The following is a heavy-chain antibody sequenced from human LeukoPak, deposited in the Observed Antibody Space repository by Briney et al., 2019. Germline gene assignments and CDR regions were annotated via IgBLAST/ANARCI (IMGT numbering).Heavy chain of an antibody. CDR3: ARHVYYDSSGYYQYYYYYYMDV. CDR2: INHSGST. Sequence: SETLSLTCAVYGGSFSGYYWSWIRQPPGKGLEWIGEINHSGSTNYNPSLKSRVTISVDTSKNQFSLKLSSVTAADTAVYYCARHVYYDSSGYYQYYYYYYMDVWGKGTTVTISS. CDR1: GGSFSGYY. D-gene: IGHD3-22*01. V-gene: IGHV4-34*01. J-gene: IGHJ6*03.